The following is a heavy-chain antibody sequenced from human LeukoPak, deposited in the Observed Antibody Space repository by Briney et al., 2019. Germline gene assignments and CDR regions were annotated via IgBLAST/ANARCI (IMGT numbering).Heavy chain of an antibody. Sequence: GGSLRLSCAASGFTVSSNYMSWVRQAPGKGLEWVSVIYSGGSTYYADSVKGRFTISRDNSKNTLYLQMNSLRAEDTAVYYCARDKGSTGTTPFDYWGQGTLVTVSS. CDR2: IYSGGST. V-gene: IGHV3-53*01. CDR1: GFTVSSNY. J-gene: IGHJ4*02. CDR3: ARDKGSTGTTPFDY. D-gene: IGHD1-1*01.